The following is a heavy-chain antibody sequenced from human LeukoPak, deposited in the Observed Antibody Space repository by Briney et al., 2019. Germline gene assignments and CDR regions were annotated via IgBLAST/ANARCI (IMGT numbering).Heavy chain of an antibody. CDR3: ARRIAGRLVNDAFDI. J-gene: IGHJ3*02. V-gene: IGHV1-2*02. D-gene: IGHD6-6*01. CDR1: GYTFTGHY. CDR2: INPYSGGT. Sequence: ASVKVSCKASGYTFTGHYLHWVRQAPGQGLEWMGWINPYSGGTHYALIVQGRVTMTRDTSASTAYMELSRLRSDDTAVYYCARRIAGRLVNDAFDIWGQGTTVTVSS.